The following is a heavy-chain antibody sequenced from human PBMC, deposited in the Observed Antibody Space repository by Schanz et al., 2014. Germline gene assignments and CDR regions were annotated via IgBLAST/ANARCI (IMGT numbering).Heavy chain of an antibody. CDR1: GGSISSGGYT. V-gene: IGHV4-30-4*07. J-gene: IGHJ4*02. CDR2: IYYRGST. Sequence: QLQLQESGPGLVKPSQTLSLTCAVSGGSISSGGYTWSWIRQPPGKGLEWIGYIYYRGSTYYNPSPKSRFTIPVDTSKTQSSRMLGSVTAADTAVYYCARAAGPVDYWGQGTLVTVSS. D-gene: IGHD6-13*01. CDR3: ARAAGPVDY.